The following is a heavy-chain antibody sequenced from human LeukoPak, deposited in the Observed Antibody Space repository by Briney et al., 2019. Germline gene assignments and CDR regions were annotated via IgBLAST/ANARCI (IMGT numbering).Heavy chain of an antibody. Sequence: SQTLSLTCTVSGGSISSGDYYWSWIRQPPGKGLEWIGYIYYSGSTYYNPSLESRVTISVDTSKNQFSLKLSSVTSADTAVYYCARVLPYDFWSGPSPYYFDYWGQGTLVTVSS. V-gene: IGHV4-30-4*08. CDR1: GGSISSGDYY. J-gene: IGHJ4*02. D-gene: IGHD3-3*01. CDR3: ARVLPYDFWSGPSPYYFDY. CDR2: IYYSGST.